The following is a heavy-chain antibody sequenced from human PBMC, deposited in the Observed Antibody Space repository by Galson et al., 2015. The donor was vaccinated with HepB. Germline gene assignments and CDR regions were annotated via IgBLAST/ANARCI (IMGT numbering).Heavy chain of an antibody. CDR1: GYTFAGYY. V-gene: IGHV1-2*02. J-gene: IGHJ6*03. CDR2: INPNNGGT. D-gene: IGHD3-3*01. Sequence: SVKVSCKASGYTFAGYYLHWVRQAPGQGLEWMGWINPNNGGTNYAQKFQGRVTMTRDTSIITVYMELSRLRSDDTAVYYCARDANPRTIYYYYYYLDVWGKGTTVTVSS. CDR3: ARDANPRTIYYYYYYLDV.